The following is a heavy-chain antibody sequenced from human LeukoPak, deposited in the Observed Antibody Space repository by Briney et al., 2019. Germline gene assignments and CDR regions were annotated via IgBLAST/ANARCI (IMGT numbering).Heavy chain of an antibody. CDR3: AKARQWPYFAY. J-gene: IGHJ4*02. V-gene: IGHV3-30*18. D-gene: IGHD6-19*01. CDR1: GFTFSNSD. CDR2: ISYDGSNK. Sequence: PGGSLRLSCAASGFTFSNSDMHWVCQAPGKGLEWVAVISYDGSNKFYADSVKGRFTISRDNSKNTLYLQMNSLRADDTAVYYCAKARQWPYFAYWGQGTLVTVSS.